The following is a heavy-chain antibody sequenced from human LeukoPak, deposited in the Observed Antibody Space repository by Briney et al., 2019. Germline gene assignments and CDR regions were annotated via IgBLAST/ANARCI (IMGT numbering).Heavy chain of an antibody. CDR2: IYSGGST. V-gene: IGHV3-53*01. J-gene: IGHJ4*02. Sequence: PGGSLRLSCAASGFTVSSNYMSWVRQAPGKGLEWVSVIYSGGSTYYADSVKGRFTISRDNAKNTLYLQMNSLRAEDTAVYYCARETSGYYYKSYLDYWGQGTLVTVSS. D-gene: IGHD3-22*01. CDR1: GFTVSSNY. CDR3: ARETSGYYYKSYLDY.